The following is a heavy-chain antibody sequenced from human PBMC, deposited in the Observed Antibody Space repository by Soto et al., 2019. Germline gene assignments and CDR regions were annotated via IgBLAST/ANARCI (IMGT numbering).Heavy chain of an antibody. V-gene: IGHV4-59*01. CDR2: IYYSGST. D-gene: IGHD6-13*01. Sequence: SETLSLTCTVSGGSISSYYWSWIRQPPGKGLEWIGYIYYSGSTNYNPSLKSRVTISVDTSKNQFSLKLSSVTAADTAVYYCARVAHSSWYYYYGMDVWGQGTTVTVSS. J-gene: IGHJ6*02. CDR1: GGSISSYY. CDR3: ARVAHSSWYYYYGMDV.